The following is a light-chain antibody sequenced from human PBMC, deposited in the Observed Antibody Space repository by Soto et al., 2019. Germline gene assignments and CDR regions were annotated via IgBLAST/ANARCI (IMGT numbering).Light chain of an antibody. CDR2: GAS. CDR1: QSVSSYY. Sequence: EIVLTQSPGTLSLSPGERATLSCRASQSVSSYYLAWYQQKPGQAPRLLIYGASSRATGIPDRFSGSGSGTDFTLTISSLQPDDFATYYCQQYNSYRTFGQGTKVDIK. J-gene: IGKJ1*01. CDR3: QQYNSYRT. V-gene: IGKV3-20*01.